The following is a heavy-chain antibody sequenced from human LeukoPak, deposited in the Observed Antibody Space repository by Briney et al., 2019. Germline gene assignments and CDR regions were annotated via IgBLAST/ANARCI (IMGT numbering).Heavy chain of an antibody. D-gene: IGHD3-3*01. J-gene: IGHJ4*02. CDR2: ISSSSSYI. CDR3: ARNLIKDYDFWSGYYDFDY. V-gene: IGHV3-21*01. Sequence: GGSLRLSCAASGFTFSSYEMKWVRQAPGKGLECVSSISSSSSYIYYADSVEGRFTISRDNAKNSLYLQMNSLRAEDTAVYYCARNLIKDYDFWSGYYDFDYWGQGTLVTVSS. CDR1: GFTFSSYE.